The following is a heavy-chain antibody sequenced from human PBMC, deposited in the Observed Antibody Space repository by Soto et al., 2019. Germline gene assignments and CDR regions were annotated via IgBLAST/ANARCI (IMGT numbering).Heavy chain of an antibody. V-gene: IGHV3-23*01. CDR3: AKKVNHGPGSQDFYS. CDR1: GFTFSSYS. J-gene: IGHJ5*01. D-gene: IGHD3-10*01. CDR2: FRASGDGGTT. Sequence: GGSLRLSCAASGFTFSSYSMSWVRQAPGKGLEWVSGFRASGDGGTTYYADSVKGRFTISRDNSKNMLFLQMNSLRAEDTAIYYCAKKVNHGPGSQDFYSWGQRALLTVSA.